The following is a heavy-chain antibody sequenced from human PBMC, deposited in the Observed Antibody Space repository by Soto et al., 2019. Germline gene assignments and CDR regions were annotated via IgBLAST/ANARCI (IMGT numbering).Heavy chain of an antibody. CDR3: ARDPAYSYVYF. J-gene: IGHJ4*02. CDR2: INAGNGNT. CDR1: GYTFTSYA. D-gene: IGHD5-18*01. V-gene: IGHV1-3*01. Sequence: GASVKVSCKASGYTFTSYAMHWVRQAPGQRLEWMGWINAGNGNTKYSQKLQGRVTITRDTSASTAYMELSSLRSEDTAVYYCARDPAYSYVYFSGQRTLFTVAS.